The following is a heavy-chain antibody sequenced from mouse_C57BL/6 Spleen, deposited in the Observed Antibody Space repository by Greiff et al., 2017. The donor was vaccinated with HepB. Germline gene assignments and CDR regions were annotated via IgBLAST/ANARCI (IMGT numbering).Heavy chain of an antibody. CDR3: ARSFITTVVAGGY. V-gene: IGHV1-42*01. Sequence: VQLQQSGPELVKPGASVEISCKASGYSFTGYYMNWVKQSPEKSLEWIGEINPSTGGTTYNQKFKAKATLTVDKSSSTAYMQLKSLTSEDSAVYYCARSFITTVVAGGYWGQGTTLTVSS. J-gene: IGHJ2*01. CDR2: INPSTGGT. CDR1: GYSFTGYY. D-gene: IGHD1-1*01.